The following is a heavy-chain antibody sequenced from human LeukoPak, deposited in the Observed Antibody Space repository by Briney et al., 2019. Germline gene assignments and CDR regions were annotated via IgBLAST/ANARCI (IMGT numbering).Heavy chain of an antibody. CDR2: IWYDGSNK. CDR3: AKDHYGSGSYIDY. Sequence: PGRSLRLSCAAYTFTFSSYGMHWVRQAPGKGLEWVAVIWYDGSNKYYADSVKGRFTISRDNSKNTLYLQMNSLRAEDTAVYYCAKDHYGSGSYIDYWGQGTLVTVS. D-gene: IGHD3-10*01. J-gene: IGHJ4*02. CDR1: TFTFSSYG. V-gene: IGHV3-33*06.